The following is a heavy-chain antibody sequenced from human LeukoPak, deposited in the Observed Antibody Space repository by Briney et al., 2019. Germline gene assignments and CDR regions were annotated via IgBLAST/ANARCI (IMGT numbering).Heavy chain of an antibody. Sequence: PSETLSLTCAVYGWSFSGYYWSWIRQPPGKGLEWIGEINHSGSTNYNPSLKSRVTISVDTSKNQFSLKLSSVTAADTAVYYCARGRVGIAAAGIRYYYGMDVWGQGTTVTVSS. CDR2: INHSGST. V-gene: IGHV4-34*01. D-gene: IGHD6-13*01. CDR3: ARGRVGIAAAGIRYYYGMDV. CDR1: GWSFSGYY. J-gene: IGHJ6*02.